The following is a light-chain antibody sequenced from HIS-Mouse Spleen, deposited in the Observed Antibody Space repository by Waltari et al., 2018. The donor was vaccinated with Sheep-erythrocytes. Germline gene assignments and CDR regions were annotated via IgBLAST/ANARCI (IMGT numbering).Light chain of an antibody. CDR1: QSLLHSNGYNY. CDR3: MQALQTPRT. V-gene: IGKV2-28*01. Sequence: DIVTTQSPLSLPVTPGEPASISCRSSQSLLHSNGYNYLDWYLQKPGQSPQLLIYLGSNRASGVPDRFSGSGSGTDFTLKISRGEAEDVGVYYCMQALQTPRTFGQGTKVEIK. J-gene: IGKJ1*01. CDR2: LGS.